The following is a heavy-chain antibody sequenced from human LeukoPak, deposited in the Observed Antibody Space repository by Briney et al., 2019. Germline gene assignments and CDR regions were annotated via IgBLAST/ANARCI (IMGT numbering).Heavy chain of an antibody. CDR2: IYYTET. CDR3: ATRKLGNDY. V-gene: IGHV4-59*02. Sequence: SETLSLTCTVSGGSVSNYYWSWIRQSPGKGLEWIGYIYYTETSYNPSLKSRVTISADTSKSQFSLKSYSVTAADTAVYYCATRKLGNDYWGQGTLVTVSS. D-gene: IGHD7-27*01. J-gene: IGHJ4*02. CDR1: GGSVSNYY.